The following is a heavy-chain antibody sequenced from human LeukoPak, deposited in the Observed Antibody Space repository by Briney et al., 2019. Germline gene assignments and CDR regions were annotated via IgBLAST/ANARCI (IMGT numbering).Heavy chain of an antibody. CDR3: ARKENVYYYFDY. V-gene: IGHV1-18*01. Sequence: ASVKVSCKASGYTFTSYGISWVRQAPGQGLEWMGWISAYNGNTNYAQKFQGRVTMTIDTSTSTAYMELRSLRFDDTAVYYCARKENVYYYFDYWGQGTLVTVSS. D-gene: IGHD3-10*01. CDR1: GYTFTSYG. J-gene: IGHJ4*02. CDR2: ISAYNGNT.